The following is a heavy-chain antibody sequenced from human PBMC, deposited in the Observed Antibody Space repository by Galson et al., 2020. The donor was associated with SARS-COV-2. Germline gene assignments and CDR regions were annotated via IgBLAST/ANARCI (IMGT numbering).Heavy chain of an antibody. Sequence: GGSLRLSCTASGFTFDDYAMHWVRQAPGKGLEWVSGISWNSGSIGYADSVKGRFTISRDNAKNSLYLQMNSLRAEDTAFYYCAKDMSSWADYDIWTGRKTNDAFDIWCQGTMVTVSS. CDR2: ISWNSGSI. D-gene: IGHD3-9*01. V-gene: IGHV3-9*01. CDR1: GFTFDDYA. J-gene: IGHJ3*02. CDR3: AKDMSSWADYDIWTGRKTNDAFDI.